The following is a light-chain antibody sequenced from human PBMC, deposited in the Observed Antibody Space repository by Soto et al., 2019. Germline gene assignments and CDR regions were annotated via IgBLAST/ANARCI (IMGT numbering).Light chain of an antibody. CDR2: DVS. CDR1: NSDIGGYDS. Sequence: QSALTQPASVSGSPGQTIIISCTGSNSDIGGYDSVSWYQQHPGRAPKLLLFDVSHRPSKVPVRFSGSKSGNTASLTISGLQTEDEADYYCSSYSTSNTLVLFGGGTQLTVL. CDR3: SSYSTSNTLVL. V-gene: IGLV2-14*03. J-gene: IGLJ3*02.